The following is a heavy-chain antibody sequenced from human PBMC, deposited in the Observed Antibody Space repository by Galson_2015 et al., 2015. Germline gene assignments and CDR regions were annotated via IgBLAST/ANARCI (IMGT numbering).Heavy chain of an antibody. CDR3: ARVAHLGRGLHS. CDR1: GNSVSSNIGG. Sequence: CAISGNSVSSNIGGWNWIRQSPSRGLEWLGRTYYRSSWNSDYAESVKRRLAINADTSRNQISLQLTSVTPEDTAVYYCARVAHLGRGLHSWGQGTQVTVSS. D-gene: IGHD7-27*01. CDR2: TYYRSSWNS. V-gene: IGHV6-1*01. J-gene: IGHJ4*02.